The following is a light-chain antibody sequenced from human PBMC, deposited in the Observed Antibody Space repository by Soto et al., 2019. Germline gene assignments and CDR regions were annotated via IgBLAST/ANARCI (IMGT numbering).Light chain of an antibody. CDR1: SSDIGAYNY. CDR3: SAYAGRYTFV. J-gene: IGLJ1*01. V-gene: IGLV2-8*01. Sequence: QSALTQPPSASGSPGQSVTISCTGTSSDIGAYNYVSWYQQHPGKAPKFMIYEVSKRPSGVPDRFSGSKSGNTASLTVSGLRAADEADYYCSAYAGRYTFVFGTGTKLTVL. CDR2: EVS.